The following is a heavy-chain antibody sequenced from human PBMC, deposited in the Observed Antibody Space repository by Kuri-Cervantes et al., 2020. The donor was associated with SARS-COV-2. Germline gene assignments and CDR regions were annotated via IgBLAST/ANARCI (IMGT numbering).Heavy chain of an antibody. CDR2: IDSSSDYI. CDR1: GFTFRSYS. J-gene: IGHJ3*01. CDR3: ARAKLGGYDAFDL. D-gene: IGHD3-22*01. Sequence: GGSLRLSCAASGFTFRSYSMNWVRQTPGKGLEWVLSIDSSSDYIYYADSVKGRFTISRDNANTSLSLQMNSLGAEDTAVYYCARAKLGGYDAFDLWGQGTMVTVSS. V-gene: IGHV3-21*01.